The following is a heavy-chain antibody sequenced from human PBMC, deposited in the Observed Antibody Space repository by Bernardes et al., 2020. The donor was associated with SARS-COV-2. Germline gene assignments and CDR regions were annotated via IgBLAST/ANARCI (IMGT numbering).Heavy chain of an antibody. J-gene: IGHJ4*02. CDR1: GFTFSSYS. CDR2: ISSSSSYI. D-gene: IGHD1-26*01. Sequence: GGSLRLSCAASGFTFSSYSMNWVRQAPGKGLEWVSSISSSSSYIYYADSVKGRFTISRDNAKNSLYLQMNSLRAEDTAVYYCARDPIVGASLDYWGQGTLVTVSS. CDR3: ARDPIVGASLDY. V-gene: IGHV3-21*01.